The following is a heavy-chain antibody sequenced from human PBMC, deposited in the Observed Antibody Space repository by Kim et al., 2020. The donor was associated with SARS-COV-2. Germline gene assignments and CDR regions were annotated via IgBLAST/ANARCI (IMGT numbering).Heavy chain of an antibody. D-gene: IGHD6-13*01. V-gene: IGHV4-34*01. CDR3: ARGAGYSSSWYLGY. Sequence: NPSLKSRVTISVDTSKIQFSLKLSSVTAADTAVYYCARGAGYSSSWYLGYWGQGTLVTVSS. J-gene: IGHJ4*02.